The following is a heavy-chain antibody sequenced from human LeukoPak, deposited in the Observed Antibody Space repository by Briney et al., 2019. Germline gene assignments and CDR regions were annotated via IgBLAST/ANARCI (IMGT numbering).Heavy chain of an antibody. D-gene: IGHD4-17*01. CDR1: GFTFSSYW. CDR2: IKQDGSGK. Sequence: GGSLRLSCAASGFTFSSYWMSWVRQAPGKGLEWVANIKQDGSGKYYVDSVKGRFTISRDNAKNSLYLQMNSLRAEDTAVYYCARGRDYAYPTLDYWGQGTLVTVSS. V-gene: IGHV3-7*01. J-gene: IGHJ4*02. CDR3: ARGRDYAYPTLDY.